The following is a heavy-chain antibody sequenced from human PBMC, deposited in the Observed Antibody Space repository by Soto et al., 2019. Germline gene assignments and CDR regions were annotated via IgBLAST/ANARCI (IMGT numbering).Heavy chain of an antibody. CDR2: ISYEGRNK. Sequence: GGSLRLSCAVSGLTFSLYGMHWVRQSPGKGLEWVAFISYEGRNKYYADSVKGRFTISRDNSKNTLSLQLDSLRPEDTAVYYCAKGRDSTLLRWQYFDNWGQGTQVTVSS. D-gene: IGHD2-15*01. CDR1: GLTFSLYG. V-gene: IGHV3-30*18. J-gene: IGHJ4*02. CDR3: AKGRDSTLLRWQYFDN.